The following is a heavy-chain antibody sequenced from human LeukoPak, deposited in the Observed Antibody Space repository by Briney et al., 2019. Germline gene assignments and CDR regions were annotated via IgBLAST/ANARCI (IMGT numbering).Heavy chain of an antibody. V-gene: IGHV4-59*01. D-gene: IGHD2-15*01. CDR3: ARGVVAAPQTFDY. Sequence: SETLSLTCTASGGSISSFYWSWIRQPPGKGLEWIGYISYSGSTNYNPSLKSRVTISVDTSKNQFYLKLTSVTAADTAVYYCARGVVAAPQTFDYWGQGTLVTVSS. J-gene: IGHJ4*02. CDR1: GGSISSFY. CDR2: ISYSGST.